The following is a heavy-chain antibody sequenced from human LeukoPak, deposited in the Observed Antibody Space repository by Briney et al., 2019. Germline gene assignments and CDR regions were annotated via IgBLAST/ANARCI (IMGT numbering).Heavy chain of an antibody. D-gene: IGHD5-24*01. J-gene: IGHJ4*02. V-gene: IGHV3-48*02. CDR3: ARASFQRWLQLGGD. CDR1: GFTFSTYS. Sequence: GGSLRLSCKASGFTFSTYSMNWVRQAPGKGLEWVSYISSSSSTIYYADSVKGRFTISRDNAKNSLYLQMSSLRDEDTAVYYCARASFQRWLQLGGDWGQGTLVTVSS. CDR2: ISSSSSTI.